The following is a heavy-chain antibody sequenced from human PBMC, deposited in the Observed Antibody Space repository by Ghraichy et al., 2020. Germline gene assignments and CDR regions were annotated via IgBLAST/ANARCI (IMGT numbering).Heavy chain of an antibody. V-gene: IGHV4-59*01. J-gene: IGHJ4*02. CDR2: VYYTGGG. CDR3: ARDPAGDYGY. CDR1: GVSIRDYY. Sequence: SETLSLTCNVSGVSIRDYYWSWIRQSPGKGLEWIGYVYYTGGGNYSPSLKSRVTMSVDTAKNQFSLHLTSVTAADTAVYYCARDPAGDYGYWGQGTLVTVSS. D-gene: IGHD2-2*01.